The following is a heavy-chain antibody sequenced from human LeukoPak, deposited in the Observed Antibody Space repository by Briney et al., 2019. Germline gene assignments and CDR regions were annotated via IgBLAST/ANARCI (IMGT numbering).Heavy chain of an antibody. J-gene: IGHJ4*02. D-gene: IGHD2-2*01. V-gene: IGHV4-38-2*02. CDR3: ARDTGPAAKSVDY. CDR1: GYSISSDYY. Sequence: PSETLSLTCAVSGYSISSDYYWGWIRQPPGKGLEWIGSIYHSGSTYYNPSLKSRVTISVDTSKNQFSLKLTSVTAADTAVYYCARDTGPAAKSVDYWGQGTLVTVSS. CDR2: IYHSGST.